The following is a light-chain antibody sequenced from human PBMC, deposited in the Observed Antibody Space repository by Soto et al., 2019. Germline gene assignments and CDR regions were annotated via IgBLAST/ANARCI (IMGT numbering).Light chain of an antibody. Sequence: EIVLTQSPGTLSLSPGERATLSCRASQSVSSTYLAWYRQKPGQAPRLLMYAASSRANGIPDRFSGSGSGTDFTLTITKLEPEDFAVYYCQQSSSSPITCGQGTRLDIK. CDR2: AAS. CDR3: QQSSSSPIT. J-gene: IGKJ5*01. CDR1: QSVSSTY. V-gene: IGKV3-20*01.